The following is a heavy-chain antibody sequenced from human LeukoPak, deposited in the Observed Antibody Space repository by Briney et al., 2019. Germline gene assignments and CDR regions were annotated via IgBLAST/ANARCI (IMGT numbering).Heavy chain of an antibody. D-gene: IGHD3-22*01. V-gene: IGHV3-20*01. CDR2: INWNGGST. Sequence: GGSLRLSCAASGFTFDDYGMSWVRQAPGKGLEWVSGINWNGGSTGCADSVKGRFTISRDNAKNSLYLQMNSLRAEDTALYHCASGDSSGYLNWGQGTLVTVSS. CDR3: ASGDSSGYLN. J-gene: IGHJ4*02. CDR1: GFTFDDYG.